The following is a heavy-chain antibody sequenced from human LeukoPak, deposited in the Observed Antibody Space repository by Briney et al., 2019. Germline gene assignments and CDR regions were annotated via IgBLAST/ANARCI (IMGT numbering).Heavy chain of an antibody. D-gene: IGHD6-6*01. Sequence: GGSLRLSCGGSGFIFSSYAINWVRQTPGKGLEWLSAISNDGRHVYYTDSVKGRFTTSRDNSGNTVYLQMNGLRVEDTAVYYCATVMGSSPSTAYFAYWGQGTLVTVSS. J-gene: IGHJ4*02. CDR3: ATVMGSSPSTAYFAY. V-gene: IGHV3-23*01. CDR2: ISNDGRHV. CDR1: GFIFSSYA.